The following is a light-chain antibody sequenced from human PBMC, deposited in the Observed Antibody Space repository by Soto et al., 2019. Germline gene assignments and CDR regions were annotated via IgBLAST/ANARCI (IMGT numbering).Light chain of an antibody. V-gene: IGKV1D-12*01. CDR2: GAS. CDR1: QGISTW. J-gene: IGKJ1*01. CDR3: QQTDGFPRT. Sequence: DIQLTQSPSSVSASVGDSVTISCRASQGISTWLAWYQQKAGKAPKLPIYGASRLLNGVPSRFSGSGSGTYFTLTISSLQPEDFATYYCQQTDGFPRTFGQGTKVDIK.